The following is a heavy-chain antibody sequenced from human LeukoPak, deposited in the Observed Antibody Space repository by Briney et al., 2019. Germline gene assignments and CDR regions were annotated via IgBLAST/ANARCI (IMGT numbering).Heavy chain of an antibody. CDR2: IITIFGTA. V-gene: IGHV1-69*05. Sequence: ASVKVSCKASGGTFSSYAISWVGQAPGQGVERMGGIITIFGTANYAQKLQGRVTIKTEESTRRAYMEVSRLRAEERDVYYCASDRGGPRDGYNKPDAFDIWGQGTMVTVSS. CDR1: GGTFSSYA. CDR3: ASDRGGPRDGYNKPDAFDI. D-gene: IGHD5-24*01. J-gene: IGHJ3*02.